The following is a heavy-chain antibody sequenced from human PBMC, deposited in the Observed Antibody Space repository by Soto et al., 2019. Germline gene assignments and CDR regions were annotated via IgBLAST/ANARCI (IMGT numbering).Heavy chain of an antibody. CDR2: IFWDDDK. Sequence: QITLKESGPTLGKPTQTLPLTCTFSGLSLSTRGVGVAWIRQPPGKDLEWLALIFWDDDKCYSPSLKNILTITEDTYKTPLVLSMTNMDPVETATYYCAHRPRGYAYYFDYWGQGTLVTVSS. D-gene: IGHD5-12*01. J-gene: IGHJ4*02. CDR1: GLSLSTRGVG. CDR3: AHRPRGYAYYFDY. V-gene: IGHV2-5*02.